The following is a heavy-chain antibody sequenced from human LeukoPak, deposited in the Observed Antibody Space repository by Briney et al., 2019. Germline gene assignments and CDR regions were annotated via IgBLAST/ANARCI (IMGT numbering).Heavy chain of an antibody. J-gene: IGHJ6*02. D-gene: IGHD6-19*01. Sequence: ASVKVSCKTSGYSFTNYYMHWVRQAPGQGLEWMGIINPSGGSTNYAQKFQGRVTMTRDTSTSTVYMELSSLRSEDTAVYYCARDAWIAVGDYGMDVWGQGTTVTVSS. CDR3: ARDAWIAVGDYGMDV. CDR1: GYSFTNYY. V-gene: IGHV1-46*01. CDR2: INPSGGST.